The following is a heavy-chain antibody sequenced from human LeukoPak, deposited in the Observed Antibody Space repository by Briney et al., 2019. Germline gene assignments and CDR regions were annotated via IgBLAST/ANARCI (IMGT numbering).Heavy chain of an antibody. CDR1: GYTFTSYG. V-gene: IGHV1-18*01. CDR3: ARGKYSSSWHNWFDP. J-gene: IGHJ5*02. D-gene: IGHD6-13*01. Sequence: GASVKVSCKASGYTFTSYGISWVRQAPGQGLEWMGWISAYNGNTNYAQKLQGRVTMTTDTSTSTAYMELRSLRSDDTAVYYCARGKYSSSWHNWFDPWGQGTLVTVSS. CDR2: ISAYNGNT.